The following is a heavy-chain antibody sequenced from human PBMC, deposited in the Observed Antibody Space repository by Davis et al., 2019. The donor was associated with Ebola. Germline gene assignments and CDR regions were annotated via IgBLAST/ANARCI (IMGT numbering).Heavy chain of an antibody. CDR2: INPHNGNT. CDR3: ARGSRGFGGVIVIPLNDAFDI. CDR1: GYTFTSYG. Sequence: AASVKVSCKASGYTFTSYGITWVRQAPGQGLEWMGWINPHNGNTNYAQNVQGRVTMTTDTSTSTAYMEVGSLRSDDTAVYYCARGSRGFGGVIVIPLNDAFDIWGQGTMVTVSS. J-gene: IGHJ3*02. D-gene: IGHD3-16*02. V-gene: IGHV1-18*04.